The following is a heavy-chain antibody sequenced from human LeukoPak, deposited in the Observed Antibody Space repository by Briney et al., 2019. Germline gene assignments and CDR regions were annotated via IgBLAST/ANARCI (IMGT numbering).Heavy chain of an antibody. Sequence: GASVKVSCKASGYNFNTYLINWVRQAPGQGLEWMAWIDPYTGNTHYAQKFQGRITVTRDTSVSTTYMELSWLTSDDTARYYCAREYSASEHWGQGTLVTVSS. CDR2: IDPYTGNT. D-gene: IGHD5-12*01. J-gene: IGHJ4*02. CDR1: GYNFNTYL. CDR3: AREYSASEH. V-gene: IGHV1-2*02.